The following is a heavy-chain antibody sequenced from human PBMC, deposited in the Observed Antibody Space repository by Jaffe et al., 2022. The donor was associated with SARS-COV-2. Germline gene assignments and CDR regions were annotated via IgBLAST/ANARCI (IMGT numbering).Heavy chain of an antibody. CDR3: ARGYWLGY. D-gene: IGHD2-15*01. CDR2: INHSGST. J-gene: IGHJ4*02. V-gene: IGHV4-34*01. CDR1: GGSFSGYY. Sequence: QVQLQQWGAGLLKPSETLSLTCAVYGGSFSGYYWSWIRQPPGKGLEWIGEINHSGSTNYNPSLKSRVTISVDTSKNQFSLKLSSVTAADTAVYYCARGYWLGYWGQGTLVTVSS.